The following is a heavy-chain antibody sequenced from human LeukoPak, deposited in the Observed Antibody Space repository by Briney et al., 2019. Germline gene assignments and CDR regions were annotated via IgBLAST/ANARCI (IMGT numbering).Heavy chain of an antibody. D-gene: IGHD3-10*01. J-gene: IGHJ2*01. V-gene: IGHV3-48*04. CDR1: GFTFSSYA. CDR3: ARGLWFGELIPFWYFDL. CDR2: ISSSSGAL. Sequence: GGSLRLSCAASGFTFSSYAMNWVRQAPGKGLEWISYISSSSGALYFADSVNGRFTISRDNAKNSLYLQMNSLRAEDTAVYYCARGLWFGELIPFWYFDLWGRGTPVTVSS.